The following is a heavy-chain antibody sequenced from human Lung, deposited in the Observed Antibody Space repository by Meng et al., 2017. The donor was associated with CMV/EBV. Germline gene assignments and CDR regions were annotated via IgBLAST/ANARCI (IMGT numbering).Heavy chain of an antibody. V-gene: IGHV1-18*01. CDR3: ASGRGSYHYFDY. CDR1: GYTCTSYG. D-gene: IGHD1-26*01. Sequence: CKASGYTCTSYGISWVRQAPGQGLEWMGWISAYNGNTNYAQKLQGRVTMTTDTSTSTAYMELRSLRSDDTAVYYCASGRGSYHYFDYWGQGTLVTVSS. J-gene: IGHJ4*02. CDR2: ISAYNGNT.